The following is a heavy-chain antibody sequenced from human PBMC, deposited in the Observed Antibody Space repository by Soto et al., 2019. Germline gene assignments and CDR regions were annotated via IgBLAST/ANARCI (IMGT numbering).Heavy chain of an antibody. CDR3: ARETRHSGYDYFAFDI. Sequence: QVQLQQWGAGLLKPSETLSLTCAVYGGSFSGYYWSWIRQPPGKGLEWIGEINHSGSTNYNPSLKSRVTISVYTSKNQFSLKRSSVTAADPAVYYCARETRHSGYDYFAFDIWGQGTMVTVSS. CDR2: INHSGST. J-gene: IGHJ3*02. D-gene: IGHD5-12*01. V-gene: IGHV4-34*01. CDR1: GGSFSGYY.